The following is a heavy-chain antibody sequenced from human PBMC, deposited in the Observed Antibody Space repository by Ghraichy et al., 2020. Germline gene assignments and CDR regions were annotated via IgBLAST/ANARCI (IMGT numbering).Heavy chain of an antibody. J-gene: IGHJ5*02. CDR3: VKGMSGSSPYNWFDP. CDR2: IGGNGANT. Sequence: GESLNISCSVAGLTFGNYALSWVRQAPEKGLELVSAIGGNGANTFYADSVKGRFTISRDNSKNTLFLQMNSLRAEDTAMYYCVKGMSGSSPYNWFDPWGQGALVIVSS. CDR1: GLTFGNYA. V-gene: IGHV3-23*01. D-gene: IGHD6-6*01.